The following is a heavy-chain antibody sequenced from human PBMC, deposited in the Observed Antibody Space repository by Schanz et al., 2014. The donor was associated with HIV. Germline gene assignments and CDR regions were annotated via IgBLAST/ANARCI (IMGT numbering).Heavy chain of an antibody. CDR3: ASDGSGSYLTLSLLYYGMDV. J-gene: IGHJ6*02. V-gene: IGHV3-21*02. Sequence: EVQLVESGGGLVKPGGSLRLSCAASGFTFMRHTMNWVRQAPGKGLEWVSSISDRSDYLHYADSVKGRFTISRDNSKNTLYLQMNSLTAEDTAVYYCASDGSGSYLTLSLLYYGMDVWGQGTTVTVSS. CDR2: ISDRSDYL. D-gene: IGHD3-10*01. CDR1: GFTFMRHT.